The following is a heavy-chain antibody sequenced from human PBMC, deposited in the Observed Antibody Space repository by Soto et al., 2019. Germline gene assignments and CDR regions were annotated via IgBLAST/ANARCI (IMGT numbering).Heavy chain of an antibody. CDR3: ARGSPVRQLASVGDVDY. J-gene: IGHJ4*02. CDR2: MNPNSGNT. V-gene: IGHV1-8*01. CDR1: GYTFTSDD. D-gene: IGHD6-6*01. Sequence: GASGKVSCKASGYTFTSDDINWVRQATGQGLEWMGWMNPNSGNTGYAQKFQGRVTMTRNTSISTAYMALSSLRSEDTAVYYCARGSPVRQLASVGDVDYWGQGTLVTVSS.